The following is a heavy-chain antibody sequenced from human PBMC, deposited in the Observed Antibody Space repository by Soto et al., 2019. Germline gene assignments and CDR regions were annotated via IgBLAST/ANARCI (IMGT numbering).Heavy chain of an antibody. V-gene: IGHV1-69*01. CDR2: IIPIFGTA. CDR3: ARDPDRPRFYDFWGEGAFDI. J-gene: IGHJ3*02. Sequence: QVQLVQSGAEVKKPGSSVKVSCKASGGTLSSYAISWVRQAPGQGLEWMGGIIPIFGTANYAQKFQGRVTITADESTSTAYMELSSLRSEDTAVYYCARDPDRPRFYDFWGEGAFDIWGQGTMVTVSS. D-gene: IGHD3-3*01. CDR1: GGTLSSYA.